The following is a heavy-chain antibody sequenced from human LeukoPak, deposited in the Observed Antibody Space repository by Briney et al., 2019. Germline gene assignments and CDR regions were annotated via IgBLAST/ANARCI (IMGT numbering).Heavy chain of an antibody. J-gene: IGHJ4*02. D-gene: IGHD2-21*01. Sequence: GGSLRLSCAASGFTFSSYSMNWVRQAPGKGLEWVSSISSSSSYIYYADSVKGRFTISRDNAKNTLYLQMNRLRAEDAAVYYCAKAPVTTCSGAYCYPFDYWGQGTLVTVSS. V-gene: IGHV3-21*04. CDR3: AKAPVTTCSGAYCYPFDY. CDR2: ISSSSSYI. CDR1: GFTFSSYS.